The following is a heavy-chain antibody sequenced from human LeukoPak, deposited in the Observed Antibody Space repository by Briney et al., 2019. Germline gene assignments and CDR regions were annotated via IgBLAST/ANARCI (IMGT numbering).Heavy chain of an antibody. CDR1: GFSFPSYG. V-gene: IGHV1-18*01. CDR3: ARDWQLPSGPDVFDI. CDR2: ITAYDGDT. J-gene: IGHJ3*02. Sequence: ASVKVSCKASGFSFPSYGISWVRQAPGQGLEWIGWITAYDGDTNYAEKFQGRVTMATDISTSTASMELWSPRSDDTAVYYCARDWQLPSGPDVFDIWGQGTVVTVSS. D-gene: IGHD1-1*01.